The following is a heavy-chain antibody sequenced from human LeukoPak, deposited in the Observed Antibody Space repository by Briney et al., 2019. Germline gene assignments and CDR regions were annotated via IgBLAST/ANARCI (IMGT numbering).Heavy chain of an antibody. J-gene: IGHJ3*01. V-gene: IGHV3-23*01. Sequence: GGSQRLSCAASGFTFSSYPMNWVRQSPERGLEWVSAISGTGGSTSYADSLKGRFTISRDNSRNTLYLQMSSLTAEDTAVYYCAKECGRDYDDRAFDLWGRGTMVTVSS. CDR1: GFTFSSYP. CDR2: ISGTGGST. D-gene: IGHD3-22*01. CDR3: AKECGRDYDDRAFDL.